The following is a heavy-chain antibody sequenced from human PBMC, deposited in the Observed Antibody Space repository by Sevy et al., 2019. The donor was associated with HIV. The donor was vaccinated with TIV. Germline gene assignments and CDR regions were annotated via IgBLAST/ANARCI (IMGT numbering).Heavy chain of an antibody. CDR1: GYTFTSYG. CDR2: ISAYNGNT. J-gene: IGHJ4*02. CDR3: ARDRDCVWGSYPDY. D-gene: IGHD3-16*01. Sequence: ASVKVSCKASGYTFTSYGISWVRQAPGQGLEWMGWISAYNGNTNYAQKLQGRVTMTTDTSTSTAYMELRSLRSDDTAMYYCARDRDCVWGSYPDYWGQGTLVTVSS. V-gene: IGHV1-18*01.